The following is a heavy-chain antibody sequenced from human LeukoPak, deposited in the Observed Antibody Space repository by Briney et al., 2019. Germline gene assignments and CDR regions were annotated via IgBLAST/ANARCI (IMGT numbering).Heavy chain of an antibody. J-gene: IGHJ4*02. CDR2: IGGGGPTT. V-gene: IGHV3-23*01. D-gene: IGHD6-19*01. CDR1: GFTFSTYA. Sequence: GGSLRLSCAASGFTFSTYAMNWVRQAPAEGLECVSTIGGGGPTTDYADSVKDRFTISRDNSKNTLYLQVNSLRAEDTAVYFCARGFLGGTDQYFDSWGQGTLVTVSS. CDR3: ARGFLGGTDQYFDS.